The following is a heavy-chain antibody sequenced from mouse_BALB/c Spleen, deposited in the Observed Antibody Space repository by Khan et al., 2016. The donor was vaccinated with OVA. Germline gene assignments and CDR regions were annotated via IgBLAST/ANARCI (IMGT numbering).Heavy chain of an antibody. D-gene: IGHD2-2*01. J-gene: IGHJ2*01. Sequence: QVQLKESGPELVRPGESVKISCKGSGYTFTDYAMHWVKQSHAKSLEWIGFISTYYDNTNYNQNFKDKVTMSVDKSSNTAYLQLARLTSEDSATYYCARGGQWVRREGGNSDYWGQGTTLTVSS. CDR2: ISTYYDNT. V-gene: IGHV1S137*01. CDR3: ARGGQWVRREGGNSDY. CDR1: GYTFTDYA.